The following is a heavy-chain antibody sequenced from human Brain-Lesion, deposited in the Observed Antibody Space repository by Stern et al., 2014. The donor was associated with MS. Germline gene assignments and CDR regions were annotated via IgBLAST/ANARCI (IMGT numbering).Heavy chain of an antibody. CDR2: IYPGDSDA. D-gene: IGHD1-26*01. CDR1: GYSFTSYW. J-gene: IGHJ4*02. CDR3: ARLFSGSYYYFDS. Sequence: MQLVQSGAEVKKPGESLKISCKGSGYSFTSYWIGWVRQMPGKGPERMGIIYPGDSDARNSPSFQGQVTISAAKSISTAYLQWSSLKASETAMYYCARLFSGSYYYFDSWGQGTLVTVSS. V-gene: IGHV5-51*01.